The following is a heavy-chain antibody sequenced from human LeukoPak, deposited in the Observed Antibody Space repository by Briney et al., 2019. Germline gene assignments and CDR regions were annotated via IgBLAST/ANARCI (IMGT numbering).Heavy chain of an antibody. CDR1: GGTFSSYA. J-gene: IGHJ4*02. Sequence: SVKLSCTASGGTFSSYAISWVRRAPGQGLEWMGGIIPIFGTANYAQKFQGRVTITADESTSTAYMELSSLRSEDTAVYYCVVADYDILTGLNYWGQGTLVTVSS. CDR2: IIPIFGTA. V-gene: IGHV1-69*13. D-gene: IGHD3-9*01. CDR3: VVADYDILTGLNY.